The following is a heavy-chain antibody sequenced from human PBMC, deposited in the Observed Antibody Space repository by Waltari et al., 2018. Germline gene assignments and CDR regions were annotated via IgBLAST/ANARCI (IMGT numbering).Heavy chain of an antibody. CDR3: ARLGRGSGWDYFDY. J-gene: IGHJ4*02. V-gene: IGHV4-39*07. D-gene: IGHD6-19*01. Sequence: QLQLQESGPGLAKPSETLSLTCTVSGSSISSMSYYLGWIRQPPGKGLEWIGSIYYSGSTYYNPSLKSRVTISVDTSKNQFSLKLSSVTAADTAVYYCARLGRGSGWDYFDYWGQGTLVTVSS. CDR1: GSSISSMSYY. CDR2: IYYSGST.